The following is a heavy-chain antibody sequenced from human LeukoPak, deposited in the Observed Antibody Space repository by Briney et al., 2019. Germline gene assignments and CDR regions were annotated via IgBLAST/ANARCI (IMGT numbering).Heavy chain of an antibody. Sequence: ASVKVSCKASGYTFTSYDINWVRQATGQGLEWMGWMNPNSGNTGYAQKFQGRVNMTRNTSISTAYMELSSLRSEDTAVYYCARGTGDFWSGYYTGGYYYYYMDVWGKGTTVTVSS. CDR1: GYTFTSYD. J-gene: IGHJ6*03. D-gene: IGHD3-3*01. CDR3: ARGTGDFWSGYYTGGYYYYYMDV. V-gene: IGHV1-8*01. CDR2: MNPNSGNT.